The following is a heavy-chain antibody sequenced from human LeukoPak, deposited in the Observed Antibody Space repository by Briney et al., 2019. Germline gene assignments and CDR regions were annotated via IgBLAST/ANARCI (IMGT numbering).Heavy chain of an antibody. CDR3: ARDQGDSYPYYFDY. J-gene: IGHJ4*02. CDR1: GGSISSGDYY. D-gene: IGHD5-24*01. V-gene: IGHV4-30-4*01. CDR2: IYYSGST. Sequence: SETLSLTCTVSGGSISSGDYYWSWIRQPPGKGLEWIGYIYYSGSTYYNPSLKSRVTISVDTSKNQFSLKLSSVTAADTAVYYCARDQGDSYPYYFDYWGQGTLVTVSS.